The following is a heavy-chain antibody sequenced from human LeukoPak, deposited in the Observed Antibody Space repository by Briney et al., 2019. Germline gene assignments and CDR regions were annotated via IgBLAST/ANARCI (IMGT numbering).Heavy chain of an antibody. CDR1: GVTFSSYA. CDR3: AKSSSYYYHYSMDV. V-gene: IGHV3-23*01. J-gene: IGHJ6*02. CDR2: ISASGGST. Sequence: QPGGSLRLSCAASGVTFSSYAMSWVRQAPGKGLEWVSGISASGGSTFYADSVKGRFTISRDNSKNTLYLQMNSLRPDDTAVYYCAKSSSYYYHYSMDVWGQGTTVTVSS.